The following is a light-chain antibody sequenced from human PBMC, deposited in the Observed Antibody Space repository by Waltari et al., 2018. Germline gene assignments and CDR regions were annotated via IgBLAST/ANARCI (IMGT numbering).Light chain of an antibody. J-gene: IGKJ4*01. CDR1: QTIWKNH. Sequence: ETVLTQSPGTLSLSPGERATLSCRASQTIWKNHLGWYKQKPGQAPRLLIYGASSRATGIPDRFSGSGSGTDFFLTISRLEPEDFAVYYCHQYDTSPLTFGGGTRVDIK. V-gene: IGKV3-20*01. CDR2: GAS. CDR3: HQYDTSPLT.